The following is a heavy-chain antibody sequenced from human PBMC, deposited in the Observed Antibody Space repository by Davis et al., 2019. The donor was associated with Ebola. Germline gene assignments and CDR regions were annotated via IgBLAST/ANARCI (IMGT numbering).Heavy chain of an antibody. D-gene: IGHD6-13*01. CDR1: GGSISSSSYY. Sequence: SETLSLTCTVSGGSISSSSYYWGWIRQPPGKGLEWIGSIYYSGSTYYNTSLKSRVTISVDTSKNQFSLKLSSVTAADTAVYYCANRIAAAGFDYWGQGTLVTVSS. V-gene: IGHV4-39*01. CDR2: IYYSGST. J-gene: IGHJ4*02. CDR3: ANRIAAAGFDY.